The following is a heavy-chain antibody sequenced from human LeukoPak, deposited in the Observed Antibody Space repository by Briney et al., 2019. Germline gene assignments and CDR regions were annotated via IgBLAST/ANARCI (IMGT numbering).Heavy chain of an antibody. CDR3: AKDTTPYDRYYFDY. V-gene: IGHV3-23*01. D-gene: IGHD2-15*01. Sequence: GGSLRLSCAASGFAVSSNYMSWVRQAPGKGLEWVSAISGSGGSTYYADSVKGRFTISRDNSKNTLYLQMNSLRAEDTAVYYCAKDTTPYDRYYFDYWGQGTLVTVSS. J-gene: IGHJ4*02. CDR2: ISGSGGST. CDR1: GFAVSSNY.